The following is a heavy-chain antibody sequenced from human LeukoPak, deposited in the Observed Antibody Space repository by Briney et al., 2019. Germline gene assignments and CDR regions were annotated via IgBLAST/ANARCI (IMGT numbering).Heavy chain of an antibody. CDR2: ISGSGGST. J-gene: IGHJ4*02. CDR1: GFTFSSYA. D-gene: IGHD3-22*01. Sequence: GGSLRLSCAASGFTFSSYAMAWVRQTPGKVLEWVSSISGSGGSTNYADTVKDHFTISRDNSKNTLYVQMDSLRVEDSAVYYCAKLPVMGSGYFDSSGYFDYWGQGALVIVSS. V-gene: IGHV3-23*01. CDR3: AKLPVMGSGYFDSSGYFDY.